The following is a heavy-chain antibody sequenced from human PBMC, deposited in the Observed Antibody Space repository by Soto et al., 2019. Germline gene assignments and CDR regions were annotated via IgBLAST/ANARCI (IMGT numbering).Heavy chain of an antibody. CDR1: GGSFSGYY. Sequence: SWNLALTCAVYGGSFSGYYWTWIRQPPGRGLEWIGEINHSGSTYSNPSLKSRVAISVDTSKNQFSLKLRYVTAADTAVYYCARGITIGAAPDKNYFDFGGQGTRAT. V-gene: IGHV4-34*01. CDR3: ARGITIGAAPDKNYFDF. D-gene: IGHD3-10*01. CDR2: INHSGST. J-gene: IGHJ4*02.